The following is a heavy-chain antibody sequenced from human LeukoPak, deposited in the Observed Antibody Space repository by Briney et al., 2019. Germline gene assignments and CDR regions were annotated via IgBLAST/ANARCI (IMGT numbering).Heavy chain of an antibody. CDR3: ARVLPGGSYYANDY. Sequence: PSETLSLTCTVSGDSISNYYWSWIRQPPGKGLEWIGHIYYSGSTNYNPSLKSRVTISVDTSKNQFSLKLSSVTAADTAVYYCARVLPGGSYYANDYWGQGTLVTVSS. D-gene: IGHD1-26*01. CDR1: GDSISNYY. CDR2: IYYSGST. J-gene: IGHJ4*02. V-gene: IGHV4-59*12.